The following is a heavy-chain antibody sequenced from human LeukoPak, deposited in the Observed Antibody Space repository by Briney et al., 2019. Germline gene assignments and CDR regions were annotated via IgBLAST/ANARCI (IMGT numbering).Heavy chain of an antibody. CDR2: ISHDGSNI. CDR1: GFNFNTYS. Sequence: PGGSLRLSCAASGFNFNTYSMHWVRQAPDKELEWVAVISHDGSNICNADFVKGRFTISRDNSKNTLYLQMNGLTAGDTAVYYCARGDVVMPAIWAFDIWGQGTMVTVSS. CDR3: ARGDVVMPAIWAFDI. D-gene: IGHD2-21*02. J-gene: IGHJ3*02. V-gene: IGHV3-30*04.